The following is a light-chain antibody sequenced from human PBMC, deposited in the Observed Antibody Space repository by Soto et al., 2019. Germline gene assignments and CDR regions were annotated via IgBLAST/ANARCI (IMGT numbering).Light chain of an antibody. CDR3: QQRTDWPT. Sequence: EIVLTQSPGTLSLSPGESATLSCRASHSVSHFLAWYQQKPGQAPRLLIYDTSSRATGIPGRFSGSGSGTDFTLTIDSLEPEDSAVYYCQQRTDWPTFGGGTKVEI. V-gene: IGKV3-11*01. CDR1: HSVSHF. CDR2: DTS. J-gene: IGKJ4*01.